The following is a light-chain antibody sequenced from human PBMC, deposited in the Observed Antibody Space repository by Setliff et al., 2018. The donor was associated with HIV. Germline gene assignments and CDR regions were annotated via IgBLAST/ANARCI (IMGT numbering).Light chain of an antibody. CDR1: QSVLYSSNNKNN. Sequence: DIVMTPSPDSLAVSLGERATIDCKSSQSVLYSSNNKNNLVWYQQKPGQPPKLLINWASTRESGVPDRFSGSGSGTDFTLTISSLQAEDVAVYYCQQYYSSPHTFGQGTKVDIK. CDR2: WAS. V-gene: IGKV4-1*01. CDR3: QQYYSSPHT. J-gene: IGKJ2*01.